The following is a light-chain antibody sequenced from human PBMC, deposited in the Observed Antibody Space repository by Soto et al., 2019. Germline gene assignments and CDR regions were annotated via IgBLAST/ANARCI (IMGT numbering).Light chain of an antibody. Sequence: EIVLTQSPATLSLSPGERATLSCRASQSVSSYLAWYQQKPGQAPRLLIYDASNRATGIPARFSGSGSGTDITLTISSIEPEDFAVYYCQQRSNWPPYTFGQGTKLEIK. CDR1: QSVSSY. V-gene: IGKV3-11*01. J-gene: IGKJ2*01. CDR3: QQRSNWPPYT. CDR2: DAS.